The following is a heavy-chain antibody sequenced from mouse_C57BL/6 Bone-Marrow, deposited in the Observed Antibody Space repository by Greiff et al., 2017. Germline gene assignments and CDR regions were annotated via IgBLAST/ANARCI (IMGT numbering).Heavy chain of an antibody. J-gene: IGHJ3*01. CDR1: EYEFPSHD. CDR2: INSDGGST. CDR3: AIYDGYSRPFAY. D-gene: IGHD2-3*01. V-gene: IGHV5-2*01. Sequence: EVQLVESGGGLVQPGESLKLSCESNEYEFPSHDMSWVRKTPEQRLELVAAINSDGGSTYYPDTMERRFIISRVNTKKTLYLQMSSLRSEDTALYYCAIYDGYSRPFAYWGQGTLVTVSA.